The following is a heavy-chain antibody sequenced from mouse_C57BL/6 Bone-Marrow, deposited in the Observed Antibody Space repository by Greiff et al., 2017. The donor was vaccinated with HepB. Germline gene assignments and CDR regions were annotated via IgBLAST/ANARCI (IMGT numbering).Heavy chain of an antibody. J-gene: IGHJ2*01. D-gene: IGHD2-4*01. CDR1: GFTFSSYA. V-gene: IGHV5-4*01. Sequence: EVKLMESGGGLVKPGGSLKLSCAASGFTFSSYAMSWVRQTPEKRLEWVATISDGGSYTYYPDNVKGRFTISRDNAKNNLYLQMSHLKSEDTAMYYCARDRENSYDSYYFDDWGQGTTLTVSS. CDR2: ISDGGSYT. CDR3: ARDRENSYDSYYFDD.